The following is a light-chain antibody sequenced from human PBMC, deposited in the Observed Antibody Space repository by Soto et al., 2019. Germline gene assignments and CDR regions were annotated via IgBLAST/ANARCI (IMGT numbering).Light chain of an antibody. CDR2: GAS. CDR1: QSVDNN. CDR3: QQYGSSGT. Sequence: EIVMTQSPTILSLSPGERVTLSCWASQSVDNNLVWYQQRAGQSPRLLIYGASNRATGIPDRFSGSGSGTDFTLTISRLEPQDFAVYYCQQYGSSGTFGQGTKVDIK. V-gene: IGKV3-20*01. J-gene: IGKJ1*01.